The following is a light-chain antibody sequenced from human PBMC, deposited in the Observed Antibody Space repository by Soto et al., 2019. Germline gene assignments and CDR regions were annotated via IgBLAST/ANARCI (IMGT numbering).Light chain of an antibody. J-gene: IGLJ1*01. CDR1: SSNIGAGYD. CDR2: GNS. V-gene: IGLV1-40*01. CDR3: QSYDSSLSGYV. Sequence: QLVLTQPPSVSGAPGQRVTISCTGSSSNIGAGYDVHWYQQLPGTAPKLLIYGNSNRPSGVPYRFSGSKSGTSASLAITGLQAEDEADYYCQSYDSSLSGYVFGTGTKLTVL.